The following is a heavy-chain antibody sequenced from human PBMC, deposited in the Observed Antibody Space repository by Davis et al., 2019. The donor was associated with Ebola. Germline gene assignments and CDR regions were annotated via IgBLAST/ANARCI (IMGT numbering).Heavy chain of an antibody. J-gene: IGHJ4*02. CDR3: VSSDY. V-gene: IGHV3-21*01. CDR2: ISGSSTYI. CDR1: GFTFSSSY. Sequence: GESLKISCAASGFTFSSSYMNWVRQAPGKGLEWVSSISGSSTYIFYADSVKGRFTISRDNAKNSLYLQMDSLTAEDTAVYYCVSSDYWGRGTLVTVSS.